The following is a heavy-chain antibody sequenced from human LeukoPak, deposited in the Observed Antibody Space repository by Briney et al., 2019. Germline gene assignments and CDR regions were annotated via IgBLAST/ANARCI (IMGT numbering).Heavy chain of an antibody. CDR1: GYSLTELS. D-gene: IGHD1-26*01. V-gene: IGHV1-24*01. CDR3: AKDPPVYIVGAWDY. Sequence: ASVKVSCKVSGYSLTELSMHWVRQTPGKGLEWMGGFDPEAGETIYAQKFQGRVTMTEDTSTDTAYMELSSLRAEDTAVYYCAKDPPVYIVGAWDYWGQGTLVTVSS. CDR2: FDPEAGET. J-gene: IGHJ4*02.